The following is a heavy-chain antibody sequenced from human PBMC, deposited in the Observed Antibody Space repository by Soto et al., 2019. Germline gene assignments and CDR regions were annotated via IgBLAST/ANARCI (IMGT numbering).Heavy chain of an antibody. V-gene: IGHV3-30*18. CDR2: ISYDGSNK. J-gene: IGHJ6*02. Sequence: QVQLVESGGGVVQPGRSLRLSCAASGFTFSSYGMHWVRQAPGKGLEWVAVISYDGSNKYYADSVKGRFTISRDNSKNTLYLQMNSLRVGDAAVYYCAKDVEDYSGMDVWGQGTTVTVSS. CDR3: AKDVEDYSGMDV. CDR1: GFTFSSYG. D-gene: IGHD2-21*01.